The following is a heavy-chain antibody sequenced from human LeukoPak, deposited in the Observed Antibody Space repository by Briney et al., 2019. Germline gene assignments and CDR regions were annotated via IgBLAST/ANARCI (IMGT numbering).Heavy chain of an antibody. V-gene: IGHV3-23*01. CDR2: ISGSGGST. CDR3: AKVAVDTAMLTVLLITTYFDY. Sequence: GGSLRLSCAASGFTFSSYAMSWVRQAPGKGLEWVSTISGSGGSTHYADFVKGRFTISRDNSKNTLYLQMNSLRADDTAAYYCAKVAVDTAMLTVLLITTYFDYWGQGTLVTVSS. D-gene: IGHD5-18*01. CDR1: GFTFSSYA. J-gene: IGHJ4*02.